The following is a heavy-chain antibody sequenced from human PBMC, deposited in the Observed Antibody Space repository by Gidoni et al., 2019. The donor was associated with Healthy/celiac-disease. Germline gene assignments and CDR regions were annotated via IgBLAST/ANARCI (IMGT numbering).Heavy chain of an antibody. V-gene: IGHV4-59*01. D-gene: IGHD5-12*01. CDR1: GGSISSYY. J-gene: IGHJ4*02. Sequence: QVQLQASGPGLVKPSETLSLTCTVSGGSISSYYWSWIRQPPGKGLEWIGYIYYSGSTNYNPSLKSRVTISVDTSKNQFSLKLSSVTAADTAVYYCARDLLRGVATDWGQGTLVTVSS. CDR2: IYYSGST. CDR3: ARDLLRGVATD.